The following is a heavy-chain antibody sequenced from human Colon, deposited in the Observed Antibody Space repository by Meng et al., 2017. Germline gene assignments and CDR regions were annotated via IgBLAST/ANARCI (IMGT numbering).Heavy chain of an antibody. D-gene: IGHD3-22*01. Sequence: GESLKISCAASGFTFSDHYMDWVRQAPGKGLEWVSSISSSSSYIYYADSVKGRFTISRDNAKNSLYLQMNSLRAEDTAVYYCASSSGYYRGDFDYWGQGTLVTVSS. CDR2: ISSSSSYI. CDR3: ASSSGYYRGDFDY. V-gene: IGHV3-21*01. CDR1: GFTFSDHY. J-gene: IGHJ4*02.